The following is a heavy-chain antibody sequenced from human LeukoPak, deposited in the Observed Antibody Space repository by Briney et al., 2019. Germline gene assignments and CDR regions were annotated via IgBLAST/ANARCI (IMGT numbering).Heavy chain of an antibody. CDR2: MNPNSGNT. CDR1: GYTFTSYD. J-gene: IGHJ4*02. D-gene: IGHD6-13*01. Sequence: ASVKVSCKASGYTFTSYDINWVRQATGQGLEWMGWMNPNSGNTGYAQKFQGRVTITRNTSISTAYMELSSLRSEDTAVYYCATGGSSWYVVLDYWGQGTLVTVSS. CDR3: ATGGSSWYVVLDY. V-gene: IGHV1-8*03.